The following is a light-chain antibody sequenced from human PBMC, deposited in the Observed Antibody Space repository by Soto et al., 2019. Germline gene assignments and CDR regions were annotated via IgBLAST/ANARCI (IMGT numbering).Light chain of an antibody. Sequence: DIVLTQSPGTLSLSPGERATLSCRASQSVSSSYLAWYQQKPGQAPRLLIYGASSRATGIPNRFNGSGSGTDFTLTISRVEPEDFAVYYCHQYGGSPLYTFGQGTKLEIK. V-gene: IGKV3-20*01. CDR2: GAS. CDR3: HQYGGSPLYT. J-gene: IGKJ2*01. CDR1: QSVSSSY.